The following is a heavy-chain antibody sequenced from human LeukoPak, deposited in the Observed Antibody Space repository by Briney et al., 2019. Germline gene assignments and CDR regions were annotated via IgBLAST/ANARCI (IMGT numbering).Heavy chain of an antibody. CDR3: AKEVYGYDILTGCDS. Sequence: GGSLRLSCAASGFTFSTYGMHWVRQAPGKGLEWVAFIRHDGSNKCYADSVKGRFTISRDNSKNTLYLQMNSLRAEDTAVYYCAKEVYGYDILTGCDSWGQGTLVTVSS. D-gene: IGHD3-9*01. CDR2: IRHDGSNK. CDR1: GFTFSTYG. J-gene: IGHJ4*02. V-gene: IGHV3-30*02.